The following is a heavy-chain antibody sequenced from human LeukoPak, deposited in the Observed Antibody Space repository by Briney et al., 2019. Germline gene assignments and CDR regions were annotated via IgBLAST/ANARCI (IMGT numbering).Heavy chain of an antibody. D-gene: IGHD2/OR15-2a*01. CDR2: IYTSGST. CDR3: ARLLSKNWFDP. V-gene: IGHV4-4*09. CDR1: GGSISSYY. J-gene: IGHJ5*02. Sequence: SETLSLTCTVSGGSISSYYWSWIRQPPGKGLEWIGYIYTSGSTNYNPSLESRVTISVDTSKNQFSLKLSSVTAADTAVYYCARLLSKNWFDPWGQGTLVTVSS.